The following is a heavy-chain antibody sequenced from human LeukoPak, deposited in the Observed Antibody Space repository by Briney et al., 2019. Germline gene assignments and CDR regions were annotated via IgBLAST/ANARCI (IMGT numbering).Heavy chain of an antibody. V-gene: IGHV3-48*02. J-gene: IGHJ4*02. CDR1: IFTFSTYS. D-gene: IGHD3/OR15-3a*01. CDR2: ISTSSSGI. Sequence: GGSLRLSCAASIFTFSTYSMNWVRQAPGKGLEWVSYISTSSSGIYFADSVKGRFTISRDNAKNSLYLQMNSLRDEDTAVYFCARDKDWAFDFWGQGTLVTVSS. CDR3: ARDKDWAFDF.